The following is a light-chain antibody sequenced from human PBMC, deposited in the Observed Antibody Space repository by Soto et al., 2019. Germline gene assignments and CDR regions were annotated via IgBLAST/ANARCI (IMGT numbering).Light chain of an antibody. CDR1: QSVSSN. CDR3: QQYKNWPLLT. J-gene: IGKJ1*01. V-gene: IGKV3-15*01. CDR2: GAS. Sequence: EIVMTQSAATLSVSPGERATLSCRASQSVSSNLAWYQQKPGQAPRLLIYGASTMATGIPSRFSGSGSGTEFTLTISSLQSEDFAVYYCQQYKNWPLLTFGQGTKVEIK.